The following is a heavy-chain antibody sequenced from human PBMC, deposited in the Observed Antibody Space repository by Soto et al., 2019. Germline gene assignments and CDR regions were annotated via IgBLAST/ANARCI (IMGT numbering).Heavy chain of an antibody. D-gene: IGHD5-18*01. J-gene: IGHJ6*02. CDR2: MNPNSGNT. CDR1: GYTFTSYD. CDR3: ARGHKGDVYSYGPYPYYYCSMDV. V-gene: IGHV1-8*01. Sequence: ASVKVSCKASGYTFTSYDINWVRQATGQGLEWMGWMNPNSGNTGYAQKFQGRVTMTRNTSISTAYMELSSLRSEDTAVYYCARGHKGDVYSYGPYPYYYCSMDVWGQGTTVTVPS.